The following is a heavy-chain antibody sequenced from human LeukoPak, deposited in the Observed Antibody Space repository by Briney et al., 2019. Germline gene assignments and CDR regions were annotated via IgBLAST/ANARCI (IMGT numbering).Heavy chain of an antibody. CDR2: INPNSGGT. J-gene: IGHJ4*02. CDR1: AYTFTGYY. CDR3: ARVEGHSGYELIDY. V-gene: IGHV1-2*02. D-gene: IGHD5-12*01. Sequence: ASVKVSCKASAYTFTGYYMHWVRQAPGQGLEWMGWINPNSGGTNYAQKFQGRVTMTRDTSIGTAYMELYSLRSDDTAVYYCARVEGHSGYELIDYWGQRTLVTVSS.